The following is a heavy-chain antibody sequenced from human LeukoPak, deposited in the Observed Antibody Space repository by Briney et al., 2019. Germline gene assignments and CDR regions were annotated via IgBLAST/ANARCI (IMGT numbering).Heavy chain of an antibody. D-gene: IGHD3-22*01. Sequence: GASVKVSCKASGYTFTSYDINWVRQATGRGLEWMGWMNPNSGNTGYAQKFQGRVTMTRNTSISTAYVELSSLRSEDTAVYYCARGEPYYYDSSGHDPWGQGTLVTVSS. CDR3: ARGEPYYYDSSGHDP. CDR2: MNPNSGNT. V-gene: IGHV1-8*01. CDR1: GYTFTSYD. J-gene: IGHJ5*02.